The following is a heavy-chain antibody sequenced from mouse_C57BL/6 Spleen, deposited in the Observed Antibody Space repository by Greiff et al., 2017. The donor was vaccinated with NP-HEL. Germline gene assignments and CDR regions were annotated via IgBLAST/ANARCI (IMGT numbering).Heavy chain of an antibody. CDR2: INPNNGGT. Sequence: VQLQQSGPELVKPGASVKISCKASGYTFTDYYMHWVKQSHGQGLEWIGDINPNNGGTSYNQKFKGKATLTVDKSSSTAYMELRSLTSEDSAVYYCAHYDYDAYAMDYWGQGTSVTVSS. CDR3: AHYDYDAYAMDY. D-gene: IGHD2-4*01. V-gene: IGHV1-26*01. CDR1: GYTFTDYY. J-gene: IGHJ4*01.